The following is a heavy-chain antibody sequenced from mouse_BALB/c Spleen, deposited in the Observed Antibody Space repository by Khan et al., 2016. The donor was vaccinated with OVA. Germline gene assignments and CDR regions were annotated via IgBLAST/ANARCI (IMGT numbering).Heavy chain of an antibody. Sequence: EVELVESGGGLVQPGGSLKLSCAASGFTFSGYGMYWVRQTPDKRLELVATINSNGGNSYYPDSVKGRFTISRDNAKHTLHLQMSSLKSEDTAMDYCSRVYYRYDEGYWYFDVWGAGTTFTVSS. CDR2: INSNGGNS. J-gene: IGHJ1*01. D-gene: IGHD2-14*01. V-gene: IGHV5-6-3*01. CDR3: SRVYYRYDEGYWYFDV. CDR1: GFTFSGYG.